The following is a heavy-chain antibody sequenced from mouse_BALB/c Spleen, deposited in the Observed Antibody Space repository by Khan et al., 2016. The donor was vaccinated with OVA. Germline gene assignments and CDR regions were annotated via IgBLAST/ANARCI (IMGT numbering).Heavy chain of an antibody. CDR1: GFTFSTYG. J-gene: IGHJ3*01. CDR2: VSIGGSYT. Sequence: EVELVESGGDLVKPGGSLKLSCAASGFTFSTYGMSWVRQTPDKRLEWVATVSIGGSYTYYPDSVKGRFTISRDNAKNTLYLQMSGLKSEDTAMFYCTRLAYYYDSEVFAYWGQGTLVTVSA. V-gene: IGHV5-6*01. CDR3: TRLAYYYDSEVFAY. D-gene: IGHD1-1*01.